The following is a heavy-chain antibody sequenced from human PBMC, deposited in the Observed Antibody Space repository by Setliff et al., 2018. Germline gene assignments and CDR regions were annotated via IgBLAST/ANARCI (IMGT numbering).Heavy chain of an antibody. V-gene: IGHV4-39*01. J-gene: IGHJ3*01. CDR1: GASVSNVNYY. Sequence: PSETLSLTCSVSGASVSNVNYYWGWIRQPPGKGLEWVGSIYYSGKTYSNPSFKSRVTMSVDKSKNQFSLKLASVTAADRAVYYCARIAYFDFWRGFGVDAFDLWGHGSVVT. D-gene: IGHD3-3*01. CDR3: ARIAYFDFWRGFGVDAFDL. CDR2: IYYSGKT.